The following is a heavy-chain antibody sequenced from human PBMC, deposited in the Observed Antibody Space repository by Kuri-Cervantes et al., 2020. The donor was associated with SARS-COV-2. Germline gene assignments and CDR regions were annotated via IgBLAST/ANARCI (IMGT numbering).Heavy chain of an antibody. J-gene: IGHJ6*03. Sequence: ESLKISCAVYGGSFSGYYWTSIRQPPGKGLEWIGEINHSGSTNYNPSLKSRVTISVDTSKNQISLKLSSVTAADTAVYYCARRLWSGYSFRYYHYMDVWGKGTTVTVSS. V-gene: IGHV4-34*01. CDR1: GGSFSGYY. CDR2: INHSGST. CDR3: ARRLWSGYSFRYYHYMDV. D-gene: IGHD3-3*01.